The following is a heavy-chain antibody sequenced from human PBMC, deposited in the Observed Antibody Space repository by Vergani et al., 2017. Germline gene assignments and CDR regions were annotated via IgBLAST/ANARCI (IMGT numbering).Heavy chain of an antibody. CDR3: AKEGGGYCRCGTCYPEY. J-gene: IGHJ4*02. Sequence: QVQLVESGGGVVQPGGSLRLSCAASGFTFNSYGMHWVRKAPGKGVEGVASIRSDESRRYYGDSMEAPFTISRDNSKNTLYLQMKSLRPEDKAVYYCAKEGGGYCRCGTCYPEYWGQGTLVIVSS. CDR2: IRSDESRR. V-gene: IGHV3-30*02. D-gene: IGHD2-15*01. CDR1: GFTFNSYG.